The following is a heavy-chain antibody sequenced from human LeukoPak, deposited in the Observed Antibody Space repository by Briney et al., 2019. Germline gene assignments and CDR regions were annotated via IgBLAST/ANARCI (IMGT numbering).Heavy chain of an antibody. CDR2: ISSSSSTI. J-gene: IGHJ4*02. CDR1: GFTFSSYS. Sequence: PGGSLRLSYAASGFTFSSYSMKWVREAPGQGLDGVSYISSSSSTIYYADSVKGRFTISRDNAKNSLYLQMNSLRAEDTAVYYCARYGTVTTLDYWGQGTLVTVSS. D-gene: IGHD4-17*01. CDR3: ARYGTVTTLDY. V-gene: IGHV3-48*04.